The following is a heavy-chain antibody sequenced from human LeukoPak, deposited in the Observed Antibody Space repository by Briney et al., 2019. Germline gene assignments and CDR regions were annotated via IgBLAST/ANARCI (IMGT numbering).Heavy chain of an antibody. CDR1: GFTLSSYS. CDR2: ISSTSSSI. Sequence: GGSLRLSCAASGFTLSSYSMNWVPQAPGKGLEWVSYISSTSSSIYCADSVKGRFTISRDNAKNSLYLQMNSLRAEDTAVYYCARGRFQQQWLFDYWGQGTLVTVSS. D-gene: IGHD6-19*01. V-gene: IGHV3-48*04. CDR3: ARGRFQQQWLFDY. J-gene: IGHJ4*02.